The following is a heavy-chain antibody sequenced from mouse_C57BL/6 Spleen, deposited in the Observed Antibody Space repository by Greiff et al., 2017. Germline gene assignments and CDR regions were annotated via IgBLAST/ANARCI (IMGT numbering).Heavy chain of an antibody. CDR2: ISSGGDYT. J-gene: IGHJ2*01. V-gene: IGHV5-9-1*02. CDR3: TREEGAYDYYLDY. Sequence: EVLLLQSGAGLVKPGASVKLSCAASGYTFSSYSMTWVRQSPGKGLEWVEYISSGGDYTNYGDIVKGRFTMSRDKSRNTLYLQMSSLTSEDTAMYYCTREEGAYDYYLDYWGQGTTLTVSS. D-gene: IGHD2-12*01. CDR1: GYTFSSYS.